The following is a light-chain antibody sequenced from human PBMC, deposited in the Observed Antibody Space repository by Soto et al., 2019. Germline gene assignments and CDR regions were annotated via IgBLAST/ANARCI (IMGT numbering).Light chain of an antibody. J-gene: IGKJ5*01. Sequence: EIVLTQSPGTLSLSPGGRATLSCRASQSVSSSFLAWYQQKPGQAPRLLIYGASTRATGIPARFSGSGSGTEFTLTISSLQSEDFAVYYCQQYNNWPAITFGQGTRLEIK. CDR3: QQYNNWPAIT. CDR1: QSVSSS. V-gene: IGKV3D-15*01. CDR2: GAS.